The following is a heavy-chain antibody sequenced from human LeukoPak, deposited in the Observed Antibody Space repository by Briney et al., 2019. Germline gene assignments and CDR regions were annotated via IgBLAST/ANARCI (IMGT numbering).Heavy chain of an antibody. Sequence: GGSLRLSCAASGFTFSDYALIWVRQAPGKGLEWISAIRGTGGTTYYADSVKGRCTISRDNSRNTVYLQMNSLRAEDTALYFCGKNPNGDYVGAFDFWGPGTMVTVSS. J-gene: IGHJ3*01. CDR3: GKNPNGDYVGAFDF. CDR2: IRGTGGTT. D-gene: IGHD4-17*01. CDR1: GFTFSDYA. V-gene: IGHV3-23*01.